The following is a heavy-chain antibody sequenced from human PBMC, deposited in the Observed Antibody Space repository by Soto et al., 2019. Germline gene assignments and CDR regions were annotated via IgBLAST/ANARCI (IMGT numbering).Heavy chain of an antibody. CDR3: AKDRGVVAPAALVSKKYFQH. CDR1: GFTFSSYG. D-gene: IGHD2-2*01. Sequence: QVQLVESGGGVVQPGRSLRLSCAASGFTFSSYGMHWVRQAPGKGLEWVAVISYDGSNKYYADSVKGRFTISRDNSKNTLYLQMNSLRAEDTAVYYCAKDRGVVAPAALVSKKYFQHWGQGTLVTVSS. J-gene: IGHJ1*01. CDR2: ISYDGSNK. V-gene: IGHV3-30*18.